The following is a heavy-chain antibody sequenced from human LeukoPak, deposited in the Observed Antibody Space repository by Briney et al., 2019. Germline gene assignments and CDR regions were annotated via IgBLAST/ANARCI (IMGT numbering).Heavy chain of an antibody. CDR3: ARMTTGHDY. CDR2: VNHSGYT. CDR1: GTSFTSYY. V-gene: IGHV4-34*01. J-gene: IGHJ4*02. Sequence: SETLSLTCGVSGTSFTSYYWSWIRQTPGKGLEWIGEVNHSGYTNMNPSLKSRVTISVDTSKNQFSLMMTSVTAADTAVSFCARMTTGHDYWGQGTLVTVSS. D-gene: IGHD4-17*01.